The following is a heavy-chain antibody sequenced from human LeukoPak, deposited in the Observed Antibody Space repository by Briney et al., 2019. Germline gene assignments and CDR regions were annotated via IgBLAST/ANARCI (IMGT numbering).Heavy chain of an antibody. J-gene: IGHJ4*02. CDR2: INPNIGGT. V-gene: IGHV1-2*02. CDR1: GYTFTGYY. Sequence: GASVKVSCKASGYTFTGYYMHWVRQAPGQGLEWMGWINPNIGGTNYAQKFQGRVTMTRDTSISTAYMELSRLRSDDTAVYYCARDPYYYDSSGYYYEDYWGQGTLVTVSS. CDR3: ARDPYYYDSSGYYYEDY. D-gene: IGHD3-22*01.